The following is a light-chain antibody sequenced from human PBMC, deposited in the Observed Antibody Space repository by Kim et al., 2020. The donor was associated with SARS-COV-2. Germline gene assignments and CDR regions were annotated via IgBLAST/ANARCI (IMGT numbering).Light chain of an antibody. CDR3: QQYDNWPYT. J-gene: IGKJ2*01. Sequence: SVSPGQRATLSGRASQSVSSNLAWYQQKPGQAPRLLIYGASTRATDIPARFSGSGSGTEFTLTISSLQSEDFAVYYCQQYDNWPYTFGQGTKLEI. V-gene: IGKV3-15*01. CDR2: GAS. CDR1: QSVSSN.